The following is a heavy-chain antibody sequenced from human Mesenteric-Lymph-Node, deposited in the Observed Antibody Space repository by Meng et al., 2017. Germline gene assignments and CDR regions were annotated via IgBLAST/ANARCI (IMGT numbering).Heavy chain of an antibody. CDR3: ARGGGNSWYIDY. Sequence: QVQLQQWGAGLLKPAETRSRTCAVHGGSFSGSYWSWIRQPPGKGLEWIGEINHSGSTNYNPSLKSRVTISVDTSKNQFSLKLSSVTAADTAVYYCARGGGNSWYIDYWGQGTLVTVSS. D-gene: IGHD6-13*01. CDR1: GGSFSGSY. CDR2: INHSGST. V-gene: IGHV4-34*01. J-gene: IGHJ4*02.